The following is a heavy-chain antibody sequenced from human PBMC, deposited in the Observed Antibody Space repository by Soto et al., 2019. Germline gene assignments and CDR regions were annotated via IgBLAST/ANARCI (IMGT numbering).Heavy chain of an antibody. D-gene: IGHD3-22*01. Sequence: QVQLQESGPGLVKPSETLSLTCSVSGGSISSYYWSWIRQPPGKGLEWIGYIYYSGSTNYNPSLKSRVTMSVDTSKNQFSRKLSSVTAADTAVYYCARHLGYDSSGYYRNWFDPWGQGTLVTVSS. CDR2: IYYSGST. CDR1: GGSISSYY. J-gene: IGHJ5*02. V-gene: IGHV4-59*08. CDR3: ARHLGYDSSGYYRNWFDP.